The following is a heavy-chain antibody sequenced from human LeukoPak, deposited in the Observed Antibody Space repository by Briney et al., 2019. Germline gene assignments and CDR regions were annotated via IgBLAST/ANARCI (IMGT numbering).Heavy chain of an antibody. CDR3: ARDLVPASGSYYDAFDI. Sequence: KISCKGSGYTFTYRYLHWVRQAPGQALEWMGWITPFNGNTKYAQKFQDRVTITSDTSMSIGYMELSSLRSEDTAVYYCARDLVPASGSYYDAFDIWGQGTMVTVSS. CDR2: ITPFNGNT. CDR1: GYTFTYRY. V-gene: IGHV1-45*02. D-gene: IGHD3-10*01. J-gene: IGHJ3*02.